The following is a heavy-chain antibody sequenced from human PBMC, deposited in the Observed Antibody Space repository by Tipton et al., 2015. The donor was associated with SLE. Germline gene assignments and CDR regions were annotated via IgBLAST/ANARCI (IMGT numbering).Heavy chain of an antibody. CDR2: INHSGST. V-gene: IGHV4-34*01. CDR3: ASKGQLVTSTDWFDP. Sequence: TLSLTCAVYGGSFSGYYRSWIRQPPGKGLEWIGEINHSGSTNYNPSLKSRVTISVDTSKNQFSLNLNSVTAADTAVYYCASKGQLVTSTDWFDPWGQGTLVTVSS. CDR1: GGSFSGYY. J-gene: IGHJ5*02. D-gene: IGHD6-6*01.